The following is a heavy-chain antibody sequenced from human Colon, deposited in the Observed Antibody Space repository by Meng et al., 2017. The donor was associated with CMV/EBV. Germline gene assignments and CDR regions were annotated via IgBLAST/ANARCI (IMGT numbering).Heavy chain of an antibody. V-gene: IGHV3-23*01. CDR3: AKAPTRRYYFDS. CDR2: ISASGYYT. CDR1: EFSITDCA. J-gene: IGHJ4*02. D-gene: IGHD5-24*01. Sequence: SCAASEFSITDCAVNWVRQAPGKGLEWVSVISASGYYTFYAESVKGRFTIGRDISKNTVYLQTNSLRAEDTAVYFCAKAPTRRYYFDSWGQGSLVTVSS.